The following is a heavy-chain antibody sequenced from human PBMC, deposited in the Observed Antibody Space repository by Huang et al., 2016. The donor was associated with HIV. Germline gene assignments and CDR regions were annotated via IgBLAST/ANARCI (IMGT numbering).Heavy chain of an antibody. CDR1: GFSLSTSEVG. CDR3: AHSAFGTSGYYFRMHFDY. CDR2: IYLDDDK. Sequence: QITLKESGPMLVKPTQTLTLTCTFSGFSLSTSEVGVGWIRQPPGKALEWLALIYLDDDKRCRPSLKSRLTITKDTSRNQVVLTMTNMDPVDTGTYYCAHSAFGTSGYYFRMHFDYWGQGALVTVSS. V-gene: IGHV2-5*02. D-gene: IGHD3-22*01. J-gene: IGHJ4*02.